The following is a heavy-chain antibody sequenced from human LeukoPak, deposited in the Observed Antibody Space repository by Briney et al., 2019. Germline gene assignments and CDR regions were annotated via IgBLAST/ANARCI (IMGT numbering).Heavy chain of an antibody. CDR1: GFTVSDNY. V-gene: IGHV3-53*01. CDR3: ARIEWERLGRAFDI. J-gene: IGHJ3*02. D-gene: IGHD1-26*01. Sequence: PGGSLRLSCAASGFTVSDNYMTWVRQAPGKGLEWVSSIYNTGATHYAGSVKGRFTISRDNSKNTLFLQMNSLRAEDMAVYYCARIEWERLGRAFDIWGQGTMVTVSS. CDR2: IYNTGAT.